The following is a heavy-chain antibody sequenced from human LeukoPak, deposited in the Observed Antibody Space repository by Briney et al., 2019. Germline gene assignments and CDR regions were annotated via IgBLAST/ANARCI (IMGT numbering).Heavy chain of an antibody. CDR2: IYTGGST. Sequence: PSETLSLTCTVSGGSISSCYWTWIRQPAGKGLEWIGRIYTGGSTNYNPYLKSRVTMSLDTSKNQFSLNLSSVTAADTAVYYCARDKAISYFDYWGQGTLVTVSS. D-gene: IGHD2-2*01. V-gene: IGHV4-4*07. J-gene: IGHJ4*02. CDR3: ARDKAISYFDY. CDR1: GGSISSCY.